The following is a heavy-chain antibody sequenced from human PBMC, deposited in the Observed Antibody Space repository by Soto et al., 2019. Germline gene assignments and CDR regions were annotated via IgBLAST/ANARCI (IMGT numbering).Heavy chain of an antibody. Sequence: SETLSLTCSVSDDSINSDKYYWGWIRQPPGKGLEWIGSIYYRGNAYYNPSLQTRVTLSLDKSKSQFSLKLNSVTAADSAVYFCARLGGLATISYYFDFWGPGALVTVSS. D-gene: IGHD3-16*01. CDR2: IYYRGNA. CDR1: DDSINSDKYY. J-gene: IGHJ4*02. CDR3: ARLGGLATISYYFDF. V-gene: IGHV4-39*01.